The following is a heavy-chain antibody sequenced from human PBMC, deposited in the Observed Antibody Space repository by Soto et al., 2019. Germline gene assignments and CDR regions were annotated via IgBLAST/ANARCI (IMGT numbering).Heavy chain of an antibody. D-gene: IGHD6-19*01. CDR2: ISYDGSNK. V-gene: IGHV3-30-3*01. CDR3: ARDREGGWLVISQYFDY. Sequence: QVQLVESGGGVVQPGRSLRLSCAASGFTVSSYAMHWVRQAPGKGLEWVAVISYDGSNKYYADSVKGRFTISRDNSKNTLYLQMISLRAEDTAVYYCARDREGGWLVISQYFDYWGQGTLVTVSS. CDR1: GFTVSSYA. J-gene: IGHJ4*02.